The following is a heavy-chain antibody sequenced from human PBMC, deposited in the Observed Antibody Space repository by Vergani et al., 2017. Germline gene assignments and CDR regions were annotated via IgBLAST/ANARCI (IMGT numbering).Heavy chain of an antibody. J-gene: IGHJ2*01. Sequence: QVQLQQWGAGLLKPSETLSLTCAVYGGSFSGYYWSWIRQPPGXGLEWIGEINHSGSTNYNPSLKSRVTISVDTSKNQFSLKLSSVTAADTAVYYCVRGGVRPVPRAQGIAARPDKYFDLWGRGTLVTVSS. D-gene: IGHD6-6*01. V-gene: IGHV4-34*01. CDR1: GGSFSGYY. CDR2: INHSGST. CDR3: VRGGVRPVPRAQGIAARPDKYFDL.